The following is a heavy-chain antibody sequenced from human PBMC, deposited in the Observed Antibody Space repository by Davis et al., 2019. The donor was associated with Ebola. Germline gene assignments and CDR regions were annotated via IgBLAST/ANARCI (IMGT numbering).Heavy chain of an antibody. D-gene: IGHD2-2*02. CDR2: IYHSGST. CDR3: ARHVRYCSTTSCYNNYYMDV. Sequence: PSETLSLTCAVSGGSISSGGYSWSWIRQPPGKGLEWIGYIYHSGSTYYNPSLKSRVTISVDRSKNQFSLKLRSVTAADTAVYYCARHVRYCSTTSCYNNYYMDVWGKGTTVTVSS. V-gene: IGHV4-30-2*01. J-gene: IGHJ6*03. CDR1: GGSISSGGYS.